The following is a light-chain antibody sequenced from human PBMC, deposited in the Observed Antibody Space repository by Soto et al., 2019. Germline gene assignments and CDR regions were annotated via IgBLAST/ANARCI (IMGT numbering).Light chain of an antibody. CDR2: DAS. Sequence: DIQVTQSPPTLSASVGDRVTITCRASQTISTWMAWYQQKPGKAPKLLVYDASTLQSGVASRFSGSGSGTEFTLIISGLQPDDSATYYCQQLSTYPSTFGGGTKVEIK. V-gene: IGKV1-5*01. J-gene: IGKJ4*01. CDR1: QTISTW. CDR3: QQLSTYPST.